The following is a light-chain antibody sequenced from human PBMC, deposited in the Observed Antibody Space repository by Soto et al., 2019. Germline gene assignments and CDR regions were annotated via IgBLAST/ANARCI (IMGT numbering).Light chain of an antibody. V-gene: IGKV1-5*01. CDR1: QSISPW. J-gene: IGKJ4*01. CDR2: GAS. CDR3: QQYTDWPWGT. Sequence: DIQMTQSPSTLSASVGDRVTIACRASQSISPWLAWYQQKPGKAPKLLINGASTLESGVPSRFSGSGSGTEFTLTISSLQPEDFAVYYCQQYTDWPWGTFGGGTKVDIK.